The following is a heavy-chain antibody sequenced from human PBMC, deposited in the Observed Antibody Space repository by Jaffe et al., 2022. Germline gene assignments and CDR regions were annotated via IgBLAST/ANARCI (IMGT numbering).Heavy chain of an antibody. Sequence: EVQLVESGGGLVQPGGSLRLSCAASGFTFSSYWMSWVRQAPGKGLEWVANIKQDGSEKYYVDSVKGRFTISRDNAKNSLYLQMNSLRAEDTAVYYCARLTYYDFWSGYRSNDYWGQGTLVTVSS. CDR1: GFTFSSYW. CDR2: IKQDGSEK. J-gene: IGHJ4*02. CDR3: ARLTYYDFWSGYRSNDY. V-gene: IGHV3-7*01. D-gene: IGHD3-3*01.